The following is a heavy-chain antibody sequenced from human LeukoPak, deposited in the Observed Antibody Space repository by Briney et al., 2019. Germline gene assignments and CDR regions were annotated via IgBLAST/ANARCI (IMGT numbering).Heavy chain of an antibody. Sequence: GGSLRLSCVASGFTFSDYAMSWVRQAPGKGLEWVSSISTRGGTTNYADSVKGWFAISRDNSRNTLDLQMNSLRAEDSALYYCAKRKDNRWHATFDYWGQGTLVTVSS. J-gene: IGHJ4*02. CDR1: GFTFSDYA. CDR3: AKRKDNRWHATFDY. CDR2: ISTRGGTT. V-gene: IGHV3-23*01. D-gene: IGHD2-15*01.